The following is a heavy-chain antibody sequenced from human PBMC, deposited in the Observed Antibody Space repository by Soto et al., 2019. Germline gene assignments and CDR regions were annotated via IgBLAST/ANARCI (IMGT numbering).Heavy chain of an antibody. D-gene: IGHD3-10*01. Sequence: EVQLVESGGGLIQPGGSLRLSCAASGFTVSSNYMSWVRQAPGKGLEWVSVIYTGGGTYYADSVKGRFTISRDNSKNTLYLQMNSLRAEDTAVYFSARAGPSAFDMWGQGTMVTVSS. CDR2: IYTGGGT. CDR3: ARAGPSAFDM. V-gene: IGHV3-53*01. J-gene: IGHJ3*02. CDR1: GFTVSSNY.